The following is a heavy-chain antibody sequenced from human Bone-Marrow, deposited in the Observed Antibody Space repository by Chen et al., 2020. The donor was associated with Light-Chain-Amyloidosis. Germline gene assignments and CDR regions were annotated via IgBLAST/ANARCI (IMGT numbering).Heavy chain of an antibody. CDR1: GGSFSGYY. CDR3: ARNGHYSIDS. J-gene: IGHJ4*02. D-gene: IGHD2-15*01. CDR2: INHSGST. Sequence: QVQLQQWGAGLLKPSETLSLTCAVYGGSFSGYYWSWIRQPPGKGLEWIGEINHSGSTNDNPSLKSRVTISVDKSKNQFSLRLGSVTAADTAVYYCARNGHYSIDSWGQGTLVTVSS. V-gene: IGHV4-34*01.